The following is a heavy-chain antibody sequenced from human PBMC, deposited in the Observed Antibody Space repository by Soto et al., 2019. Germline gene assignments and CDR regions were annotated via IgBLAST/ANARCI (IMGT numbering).Heavy chain of an antibody. CDR3: ARSVAGNDY. V-gene: IGHV4-34*01. J-gene: IGHJ4*02. CDR2: INHSGST. Sequence: QVQLQQWGAGLLKPSETLSLTCAVYGGSFSDYYWSWIRQPPGKGLEWIGEINHSGSTNYNPSLKSRVTISIDTTKNQFSPKLSSVTAADTAMYYCARSVAGNDYWGQGTLVTVSS. CDR1: GGSFSDYY. D-gene: IGHD6-19*01.